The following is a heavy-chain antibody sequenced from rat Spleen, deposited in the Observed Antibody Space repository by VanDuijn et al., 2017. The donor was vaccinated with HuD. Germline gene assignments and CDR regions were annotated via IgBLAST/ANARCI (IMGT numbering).Heavy chain of an antibody. J-gene: IGHJ4*01. V-gene: IGHV5-7*01. CDR3: ASHNSGYGVMDA. CDR1: GFTFSDYN. D-gene: IGHD4-3*01. CDR2: ISSDGSRT. Sequence: EVQLVESGGGLVQPGRSLKLSCAASGFTFSDYNMAWVRRAPKKGLAWVATISSDGSRTYYRDSVKGRFTISRDNAKSTLFLQMDSLRSEDTATYYCASHNSGYGVMDAWGQGASVTVSS.